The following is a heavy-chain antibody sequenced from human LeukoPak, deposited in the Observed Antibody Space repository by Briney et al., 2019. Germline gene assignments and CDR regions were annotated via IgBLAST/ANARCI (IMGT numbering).Heavy chain of an antibody. V-gene: IGHV3-23*01. J-gene: IGHJ6*02. CDR1: GFTFSSYA. CDR3: AKCGYDFWSGYYTGIRDYYYGMDV. Sequence: GGSLRLSCAASGFTFSSYAMGWVRQAPGKGLEWVSAISGSGGSTYYADSVKGRFTISRDNSKNTLYLQMNSLRAEDTAVYYCAKCGYDFWSGYYTGIRDYYYGMDVWGQGTTVTVSS. D-gene: IGHD3-3*01. CDR2: ISGSGGST.